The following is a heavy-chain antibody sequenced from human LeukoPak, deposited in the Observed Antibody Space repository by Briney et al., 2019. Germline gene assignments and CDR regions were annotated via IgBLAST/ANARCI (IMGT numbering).Heavy chain of an antibody. J-gene: IGHJ3*02. Sequence: GASVKVSCKASGGTFSSYAISWVRQAPGQGLEWMGGIIPIFGTANYAQKFQGRVTITADESTSTAYMELSSLRSEDTAVYYCARDLERDYDSSPIGAFDIWGQGTMVTVSS. V-gene: IGHV1-69*13. CDR1: GGTFSSYA. D-gene: IGHD3-22*01. CDR3: ARDLERDYDSSPIGAFDI. CDR2: IIPIFGTA.